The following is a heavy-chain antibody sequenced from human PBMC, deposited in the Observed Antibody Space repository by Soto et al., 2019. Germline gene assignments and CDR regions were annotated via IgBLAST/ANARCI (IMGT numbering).Heavy chain of an antibody. Sequence: SGPTLVNPTQTLTLTCTFSGFSLSTSGMRVSWIRQPPGKALEWLARIDWDDDKFYSTSLKTRLTISKDTSKNQVVLTMTNMDPVDTATYYCARDYYDSSLSSDQFDYWGQGTLVTVSS. CDR1: GFSLSTSGMR. CDR3: ARDYYDSSLSSDQFDY. D-gene: IGHD3-22*01. J-gene: IGHJ4*02. V-gene: IGHV2-70*04. CDR2: IDWDDDK.